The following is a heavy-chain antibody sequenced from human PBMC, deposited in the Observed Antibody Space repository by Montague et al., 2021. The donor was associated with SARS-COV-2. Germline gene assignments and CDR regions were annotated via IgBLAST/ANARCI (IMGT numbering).Heavy chain of an antibody. Sequence: SETLSLTCTVSGSSISSSNYYWDWIRQPPGKGLEWIGSIYDSGXTXYXXXXKXRVTISVDTSKNHFSLKLSSVTAADTAVYYCARRGRKLLPVATTIGGFDIWGQGTMVTVSS. J-gene: IGHJ3*02. CDR2: IYDSGXT. D-gene: IGHD5-12*01. CDR1: GSSISSSNYY. CDR3: ARRGRKLLPVATTIGGFDI. V-gene: IGHV4-39*02.